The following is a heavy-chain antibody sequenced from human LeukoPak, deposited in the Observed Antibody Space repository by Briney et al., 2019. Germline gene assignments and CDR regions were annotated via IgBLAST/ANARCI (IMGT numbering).Heavy chain of an antibody. V-gene: IGHV3-21*01. J-gene: IGHJ4*02. Sequence: GGLRLSCAASGFTFSKYSMNWVRQAPGKGLEWVSSISSSSSYIYYADSVKGRFTLSRDNAKKSLYLQMNSLRAEDTAVYYCARAPHPYCSGGNCIYFDFWGQGTLVTVSS. CDR3: ARAPHPYCSGGNCIYFDF. CDR2: ISSSSSYI. CDR1: GFTFSKYS. D-gene: IGHD2-15*01.